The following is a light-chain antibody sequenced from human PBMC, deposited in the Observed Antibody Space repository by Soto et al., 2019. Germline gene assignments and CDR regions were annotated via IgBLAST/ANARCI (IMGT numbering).Light chain of an antibody. CDR3: SSYTSSSSLV. J-gene: IGLJ1*01. CDR2: EVT. CDR1: SSDVGGYNY. Sequence: QSALTQPASVSASPGQSITISCTGTSSDVGGYNYVSWYQQYPGKVPKLIIFEVTHRPSGVSSRFSGSKSGDTASLTISGLQPEDEADYYCSSYTSSSSLVFGTGTNVTVL. V-gene: IGLV2-14*01.